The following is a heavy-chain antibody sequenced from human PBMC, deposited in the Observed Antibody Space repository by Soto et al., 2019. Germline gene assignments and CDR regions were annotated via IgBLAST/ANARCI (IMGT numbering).Heavy chain of an antibody. CDR2: SDWAEYK. CDR1: GFSLSTSGAG. D-gene: IGHD3-16*02. J-gene: IGHJ6*02. V-gene: IGHV2-5*02. Sequence: SGPTLVNPTQTRTLTCTFSGFSLSTSGAGGGWIRQPPGKAREWRALSDWAEYKRYSPSLKSRLTITKDTSKNQVVLTMTNMDPVDTATYYCAHSLNYVWGSYRYRYYYGMDVWGQGT. CDR3: AHSLNYVWGSYRYRYYYGMDV.